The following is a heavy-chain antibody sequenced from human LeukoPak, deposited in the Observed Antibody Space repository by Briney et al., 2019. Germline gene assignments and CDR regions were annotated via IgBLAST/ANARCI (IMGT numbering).Heavy chain of an antibody. J-gene: IGHJ4*02. V-gene: IGHV3-23*01. Sequence: GGSLRLSCAASGFIFSSYAMTWVRQAPGKGLEWGSGISDNGDNTYYADSVKGRFSISRDNSKNTLYLQMNSLGAEDTAVYYCAKSKLTSYLFDNWGQGRLVTVSS. CDR2: ISDNGDNT. D-gene: IGHD1-26*01. CDR3: AKSKLTSYLFDN. CDR1: GFIFSSYA.